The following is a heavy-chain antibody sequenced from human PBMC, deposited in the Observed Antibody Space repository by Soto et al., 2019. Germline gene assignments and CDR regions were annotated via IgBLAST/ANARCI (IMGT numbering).Heavy chain of an antibody. Sequence: GASVKVSCKASGGTFSSYAISWVRQAPGQGLEWMGGIIPIFGTANYAQKFQGRVTITADESTSTAYMELSSLRSEDTAVYYCARDSTRYKWNLNWFDHWGQGTLVTVSP. V-gene: IGHV1-69*13. CDR2: IIPIFGTA. CDR3: ARDSTRYKWNLNWFDH. D-gene: IGHD1-7*01. J-gene: IGHJ5*02. CDR1: GGTFSSYA.